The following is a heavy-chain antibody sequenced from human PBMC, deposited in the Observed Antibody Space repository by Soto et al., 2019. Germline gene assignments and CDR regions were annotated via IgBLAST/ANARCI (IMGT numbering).Heavy chain of an antibody. V-gene: IGHV3-73*01. J-gene: IGHJ4*02. CDR2: IRTKTNNYAT. Sequence: GGSLRLCCAASGFTFSCSGIRWVRQASGKGLEWVGRIRTKTNNYATAYAASVKGRFTISRDDSKNMAYLQMNSLKTEDTAVYYCTAMAGIDYWGQGTLVTVSS. D-gene: IGHD6-19*01. CDR3: TAMAGIDY. CDR1: GFTFSCSG.